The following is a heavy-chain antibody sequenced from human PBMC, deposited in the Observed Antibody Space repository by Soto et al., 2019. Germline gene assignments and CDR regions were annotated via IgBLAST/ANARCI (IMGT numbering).Heavy chain of an antibody. J-gene: IGHJ3*02. CDR1: GGTFSSYT. V-gene: IGHV1-69*02. D-gene: IGHD4-17*01. CDR3: ARNSGDYAGGGAFDI. Sequence: QVQLVQSGAEVKKPGSSVKVSCKASGGTFSSYTISWVRQAPGQGLEWMGRIIPILGIANYAQKFQGRVTITADKSTSTAYMELSSLRSEDTAVYYCARNSGDYAGGGAFDIWGQGTMVTVSS. CDR2: IIPILGIA.